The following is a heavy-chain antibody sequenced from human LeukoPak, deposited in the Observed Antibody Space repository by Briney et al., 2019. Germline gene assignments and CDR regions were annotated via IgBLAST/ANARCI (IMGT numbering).Heavy chain of an antibody. D-gene: IGHD2-2*01. Sequence: PSGTLSLTCTVSGGSISSGSYYWSWIRQPAGKGLEWIGRIYTSGSTNYNPSLKSRVTISVDTSKNQFSLKLSSVTAADTAVYYCAREGRYCSSTSCYWGSGLYNWFDPWGQGTLVTVSS. J-gene: IGHJ5*02. CDR1: GGSISSGSYY. CDR3: AREGRYCSSTSCYWGSGLYNWFDP. V-gene: IGHV4-61*02. CDR2: IYTSGST.